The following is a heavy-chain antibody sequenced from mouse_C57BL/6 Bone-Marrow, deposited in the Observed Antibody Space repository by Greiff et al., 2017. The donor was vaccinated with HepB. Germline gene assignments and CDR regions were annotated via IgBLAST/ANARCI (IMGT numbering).Heavy chain of an antibody. D-gene: IGHD2-1*01. CDR1: GYTFTSYW. Sequence: QVQLQQPGAELVRPGSSVKLSCKASGYTFTSYWMDWVKQRPGQGLEWIGNIYPSDSETHYNQKFKDKATLTVDKSYSTAYMQLSSLTSEDSAVYYCARLSPFYYGNYDWYFDVWGTGTTVTVSS. V-gene: IGHV1-61*01. J-gene: IGHJ1*03. CDR3: ARLSPFYYGNYDWYFDV. CDR2: IYPSDSET.